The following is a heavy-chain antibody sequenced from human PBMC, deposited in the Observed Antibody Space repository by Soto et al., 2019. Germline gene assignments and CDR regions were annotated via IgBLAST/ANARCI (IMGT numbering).Heavy chain of an antibody. CDR1: GFSLTANGVG. V-gene: IGHV2-5*01. CDR2: IYGHDDK. J-gene: IGHJ2*01. Sequence: QITLKESGPTLVKPTQTLTLTCTFSGFSLTANGVGVGWFRQPPGKAPEWLAVIYGHDDKRYSPSLRSRLTINKDTAENQVVLTLTDMDPVDTGTYFCARGFPGYWYFDLWGPGTLVTVSS. CDR3: ARGFPGYWYFDL.